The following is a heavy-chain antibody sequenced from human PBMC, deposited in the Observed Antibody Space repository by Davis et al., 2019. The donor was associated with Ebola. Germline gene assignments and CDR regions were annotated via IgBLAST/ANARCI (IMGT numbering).Heavy chain of an antibody. Sequence: ASLKISCAASGSIFSSSAMSWVRHAPGKGLEWVSSISVRSITYHADSVKGRFTISRDNSKNTLYLQMNSLRAEDTAVYYCAKVHPPTTVTTGWFDPWGQGTLVTVSS. J-gene: IGHJ5*02. V-gene: IGHV3-23*01. D-gene: IGHD4-17*01. CDR1: GSIFSSSA. CDR2: ISVRSIT. CDR3: AKVHPPTTVTTGWFDP.